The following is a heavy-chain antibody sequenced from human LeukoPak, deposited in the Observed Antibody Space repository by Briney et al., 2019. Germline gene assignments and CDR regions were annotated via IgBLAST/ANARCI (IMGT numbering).Heavy chain of an antibody. J-gene: IGHJ4*02. D-gene: IGHD1-26*01. CDR1: GFTFSSYA. CDR3: AREGGYSGSYRDCYFDY. V-gene: IGHV3-30*04. CDR2: VSYGGSNK. Sequence: PGRSLRLSCAASGFTFSSYAMHWVRQAPGKGLEWVAVVSYGGSNKYYADSVKGRFTISRDNSKNTLYLQMNSLRAEDTAVYYCAREGGYSGSYRDCYFDYWGQGTLVTVSS.